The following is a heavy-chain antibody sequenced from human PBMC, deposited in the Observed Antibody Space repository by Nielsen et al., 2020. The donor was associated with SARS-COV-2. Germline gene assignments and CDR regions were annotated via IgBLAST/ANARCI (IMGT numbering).Heavy chain of an antibody. CDR1: GFTVSSNY. CDR3: AKDRGLTIFGVVIDYYGLDV. J-gene: IGHJ6*02. V-gene: IGHV3-53*01. CDR2: IYSGGST. Sequence: GGSLRLSCAASGFTVSSNYMSWVRQAPGKGLEWVSVIYSGGSTYYADSVKGRFTISRDNSKNTLDLQMNSLRAEDTAVYYCAKDRGLTIFGVVIDYYGLDVWGQGTTVTVSS. D-gene: IGHD3-3*01.